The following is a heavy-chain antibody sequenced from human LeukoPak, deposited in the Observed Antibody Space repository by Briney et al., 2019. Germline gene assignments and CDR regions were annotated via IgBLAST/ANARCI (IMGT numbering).Heavy chain of an antibody. CDR2: ISYSGST. Sequence: TSETLSLTCTVSGGSISSYYWTWIRQPPGKGLEWIGFISYSGSTNYNPSLKSRVTISVDTSKNQFSLKLISVTAADTAVYYCASRKLGNDYWGQGTLVTVSS. V-gene: IGHV4-59*01. CDR1: GGSISSYY. D-gene: IGHD7-27*01. CDR3: ASRKLGNDY. J-gene: IGHJ4*02.